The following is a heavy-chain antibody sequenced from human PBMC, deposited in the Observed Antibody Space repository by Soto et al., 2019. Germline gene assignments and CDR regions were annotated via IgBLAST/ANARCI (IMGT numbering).Heavy chain of an antibody. D-gene: IGHD2-8*01. CDR3: VKGSYCTNGVCYTFSWFDP. J-gene: IGHJ5*02. Sequence: GGSLRLSCSASGFTFSSYAMHWVRQAPGKXLEYVSAISSNGGSTYYADSVKGRFTISRDNSKNTLYLQMSSLRAEDTAVYYCVKGSYCTNGVCYTFSWFDPWGQGTLVTVSS. CDR2: ISSNGGST. CDR1: GFTFSSYA. V-gene: IGHV3-64D*06.